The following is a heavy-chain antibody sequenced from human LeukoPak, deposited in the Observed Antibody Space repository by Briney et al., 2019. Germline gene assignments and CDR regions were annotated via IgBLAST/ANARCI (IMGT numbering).Heavy chain of an antibody. CDR3: ARVKYNWNDIFENWFDP. CDR1: GGTFSSYA. D-gene: IGHD1-1*01. J-gene: IGHJ5*02. Sequence: SVKVSCKASGGTFSSYAISWVRQAPGQGLEWMGRIIPILGIANYAQKFQGRVIMTRNISISTAYMELSSLRSEDSAVYYCARVKYNWNDIFENWFDPWGQGTLVTVS. V-gene: IGHV1-69*04. CDR2: IIPILGIA.